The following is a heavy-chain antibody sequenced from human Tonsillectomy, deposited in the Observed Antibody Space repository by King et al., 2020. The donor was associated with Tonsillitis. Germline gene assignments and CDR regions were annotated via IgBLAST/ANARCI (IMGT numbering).Heavy chain of an antibody. Sequence: ITLKESGPTLVKPTQTLTLTCTFSGFSLSTSGVGVGWIRQRPGKALEWLALIYWNDDKRYSPSLKSRLTITKDTSKNQVVLTMTNMDPVDTATYYCAHRRGSGSYPNNYYYYGMDVWGQGTTVTVSS. J-gene: IGHJ6*02. D-gene: IGHD3-10*01. CDR2: IYWNDDK. V-gene: IGHV2-5*01. CDR1: GFSLSTSGVG. CDR3: AHRRGSGSYPNNYYYYGMDV.